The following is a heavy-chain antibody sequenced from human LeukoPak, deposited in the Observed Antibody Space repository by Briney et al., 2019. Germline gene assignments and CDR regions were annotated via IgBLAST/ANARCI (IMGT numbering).Heavy chain of an antibody. CDR1: GFTFSSYC. CDR2: ISSSSSYI. J-gene: IGHJ4*02. Sequence: GGSLRLSCAASGFTFSSYCMNWVRQAPGKGLEWVSSISSSSSYIYYADSVKGRFTISRDNAKNSLYLQMNSLRAEDTAVYYCARGLPDYYDSSGYYYLIDYWGQGTLVTVSS. D-gene: IGHD3-22*01. V-gene: IGHV3-21*01. CDR3: ARGLPDYYDSSGYYYLIDY.